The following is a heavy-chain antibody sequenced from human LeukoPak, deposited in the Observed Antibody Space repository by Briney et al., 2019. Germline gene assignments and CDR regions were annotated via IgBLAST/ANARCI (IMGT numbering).Heavy chain of an antibody. Sequence: SETLSLTCTVSGGSISSSSFYWGWIRQPPGKGLEWIGSIFNSGSTYYNPSLKSRVTISVDTSKKQFSLKVNSVTAADTAVYYCARNGSKVGAAGPVGGYFDSWGRGTLVTVSS. CDR1: GGSISSSSFY. CDR2: IFNSGST. V-gene: IGHV4-39*01. J-gene: IGHJ4*02. D-gene: IGHD1-26*01. CDR3: ARNGSKVGAAGPVGGYFDS.